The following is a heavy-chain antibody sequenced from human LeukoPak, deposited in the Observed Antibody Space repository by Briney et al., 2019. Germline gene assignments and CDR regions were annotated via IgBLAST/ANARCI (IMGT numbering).Heavy chain of an antibody. V-gene: IGHV4-34*01. CDR2: INHSGST. Sequence: TSETLSLTCAVYGGSFSGYYWSWIRQPPGKGLEWIGEINHSGSTSYNPSLKSRVTISVDTSKNQFSLKLSSVTAADTAVYYCASLRTGDFDYWGQGALVTVSS. J-gene: IGHJ4*02. CDR1: GGSFSGYY. CDR3: ASLRTGDFDY. D-gene: IGHD3-10*01.